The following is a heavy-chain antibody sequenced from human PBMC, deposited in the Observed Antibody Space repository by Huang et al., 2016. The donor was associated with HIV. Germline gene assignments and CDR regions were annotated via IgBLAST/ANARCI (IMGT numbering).Heavy chain of an antibody. CDR1: GGTFSTFG. J-gene: IGHJ6*02. D-gene: IGHD5-18*01. CDR2: TNPIFNTT. Sequence: QVQLVQSEAEVKKPGSSVKVSCKASGGTFSTFGLSWVRQASGRGLGWMAGTNPIFNTTYSARKFQGRVTLTADESTNTASMELNSLTFEDTAVYYCARPSDAAMIRDYYYPMDVWGQGTTVTVS. CDR3: ARPSDAAMIRDYYYPMDV. V-gene: IGHV1-69*01.